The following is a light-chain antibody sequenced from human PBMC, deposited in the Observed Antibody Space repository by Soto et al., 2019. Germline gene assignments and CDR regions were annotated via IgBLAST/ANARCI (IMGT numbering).Light chain of an antibody. Sequence: EIVMTQSPATLSLSPGESATLSCRASQSVTSLYLSWYQQKPGQAPRLLIYSASSRATGIPARFSGSGSGTDFTLTISSLWPEDFAVYYCQQDDNLPYTFGQGTKLEV. CDR1: QSVTSLY. V-gene: IGKV3D-7*01. J-gene: IGKJ2*01. CDR2: SAS. CDR3: QQDDNLPYT.